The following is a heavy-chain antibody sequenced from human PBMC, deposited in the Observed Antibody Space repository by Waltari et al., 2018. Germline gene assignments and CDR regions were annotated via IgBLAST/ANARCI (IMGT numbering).Heavy chain of an antibody. CDR1: GFTFSSYG. Sequence: QVQLVESGGGVVQPGGSLRLSCAASGFTFSSYGMHWVRQAPGKGLEWVAFIRYDGSNKYYADSVKGRFTISRDNSKNTLYLQMNSLRAEDTAVYYCAKDMAGSSGYPGYWGQGTLVTVSS. V-gene: IGHV3-30*02. D-gene: IGHD3-22*01. CDR3: AKDMAGSSGYPGY. J-gene: IGHJ4*02. CDR2: IRYDGSNK.